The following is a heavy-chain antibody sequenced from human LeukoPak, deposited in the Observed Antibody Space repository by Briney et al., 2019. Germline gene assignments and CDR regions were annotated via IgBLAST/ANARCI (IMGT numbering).Heavy chain of an antibody. D-gene: IGHD2-21*01. CDR1: GFTFSSYS. CDR3: ARDSPYCGGDCYVFDY. Sequence: PGGSLRLSCAASGFTFSSYSMNWVRQAPGKGLEWVSSISSSSSYIYYADSVKGRFTISRDSAKNSLYLQMNSLRAEDTAVYYCARDSPYCGGDCYVFDYWGQGTLVTVSS. J-gene: IGHJ4*02. V-gene: IGHV3-21*01. CDR2: ISSSSSYI.